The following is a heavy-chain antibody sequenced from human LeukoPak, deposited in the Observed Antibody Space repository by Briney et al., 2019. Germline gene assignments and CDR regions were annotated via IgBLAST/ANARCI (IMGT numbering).Heavy chain of an antibody. CDR3: ARHLIAVAVYSYYYGVDV. D-gene: IGHD6-19*01. CDR2: INAGNGNT. CDR1: GYTFTSYA. J-gene: IGHJ6*02. Sequence: ASVKVSCEASGYTFTSYAMHWVRQAPGQRLEWMGWINAGNGNTKYSQKFQGRVAIIRDTFATTAYMELSSLRSEDTAVYYCARHLIAVAVYSYYYGVDVWGQGTTVTVSS. V-gene: IGHV1-3*01.